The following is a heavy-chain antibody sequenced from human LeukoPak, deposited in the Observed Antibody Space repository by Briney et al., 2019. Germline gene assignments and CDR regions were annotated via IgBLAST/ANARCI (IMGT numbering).Heavy chain of an antibody. V-gene: IGHV3-48*02. J-gene: IGHJ3*01. D-gene: IGHD1-26*01. CDR2: VTTSSSAI. CDR3: ARDGGGTGGTYHHTFDL. CDR1: GFSFSNYN. Sequence: QPRGSLRLSCAASGFSFSNYNMNWVRQGPGKGLEWISYVTTSSSAIYYADSLKGRFTISRGNAKSSLYLQMDSLRDEDTAVYYCARDGGGTGGTYHHTFDLWGQGTMVTVSS.